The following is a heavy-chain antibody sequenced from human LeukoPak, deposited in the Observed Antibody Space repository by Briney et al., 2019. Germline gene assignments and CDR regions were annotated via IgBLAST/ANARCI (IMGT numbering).Heavy chain of an antibody. CDR3: ASEGVVGGAAHFDY. J-gene: IGHJ4*02. Sequence: GGSLRLSCEASGFMFSNYAMNWVRQAPGKGLQWVSSIIPSGSYTYLADSVEGRFTISRDNAKNSLFLQMNSLRVEDTAVYYCASEGVVGGAAHFDYWGQGTLVTVSS. CDR1: GFMFSNYA. CDR2: IIPSGSYT. D-gene: IGHD1-26*01. V-gene: IGHV3-21*01.